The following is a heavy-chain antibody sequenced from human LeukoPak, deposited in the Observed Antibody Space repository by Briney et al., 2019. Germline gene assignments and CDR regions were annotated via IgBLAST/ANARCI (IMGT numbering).Heavy chain of an antibody. CDR2: IYHSGST. CDR1: GGSISSSNW. V-gene: IGHV4-4*02. CDR3: ARFVVVTATLDY. Sequence: SGTLSLTCAVSGGSISSSNWWSWVRQPPGKGLEWIGEIYHSGSTNYIPSLKSRVTILVDKSKNQFSLKLSSVTAADTAVYYCARFVVVTATLDYWGQGTLVTVSS. D-gene: IGHD2-15*01. J-gene: IGHJ4*02.